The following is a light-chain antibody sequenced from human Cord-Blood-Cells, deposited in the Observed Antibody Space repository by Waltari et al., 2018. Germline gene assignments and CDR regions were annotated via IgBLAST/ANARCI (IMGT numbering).Light chain of an antibody. CDR3: QSYDSSLSGWV. CDR2: GNS. CDR1: SSHIGAGYD. J-gene: IGLJ3*02. V-gene: IGLV1-40*01. Sequence: QSVLTQPPSVSGAPGQRVPISCTGSSSHIGAGYDVHWYHQLPGTAPKLLIYGNSNRPSGVPDRFSGSKSGTSASLAITGLQAEDEADYYCQSYDSSLSGWVFGGGTKLTVL.